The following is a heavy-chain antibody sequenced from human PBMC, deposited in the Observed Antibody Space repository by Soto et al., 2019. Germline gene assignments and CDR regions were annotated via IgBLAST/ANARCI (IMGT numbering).Heavy chain of an antibody. J-gene: IGHJ4*02. CDR1: GFTFDDYA. CDR3: AKDIADDILTGFDY. V-gene: IGHV3-9*01. Sequence: GGSLRLSCAASGFTFDDYAMHWVRQAPGKGLEWVSGISWNSGSIGYADSVKGRFTISRDNAKNSLYLQMNSLRAEDTALYYCAKDIADDILTGFDYWGQGTLVTVSS. CDR2: ISWNSGSI. D-gene: IGHD3-9*01.